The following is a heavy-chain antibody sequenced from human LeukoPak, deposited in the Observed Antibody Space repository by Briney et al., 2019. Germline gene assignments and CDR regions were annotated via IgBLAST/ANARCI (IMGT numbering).Heavy chain of an antibody. Sequence: SETLSLTCTVSGGSISSGGYYWSWIRQHPGKGLEWIGYIYYSGSTNYNPSLKSRVTISVDTSKNQFSLKLSSVTAADTAVYYCARVGKDIVATSLDYWGQGTLVTVSS. J-gene: IGHJ4*02. V-gene: IGHV4-61*08. CDR1: GGSISSGGYY. CDR2: IYYSGST. CDR3: ARVGKDIVATSLDY. D-gene: IGHD5-12*01.